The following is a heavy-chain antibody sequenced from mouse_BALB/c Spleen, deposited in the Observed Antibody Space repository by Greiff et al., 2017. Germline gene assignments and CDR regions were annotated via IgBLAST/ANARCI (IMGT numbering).Heavy chain of an antibody. D-gene: IGHD2-1*01. CDR1: GYTFTSYW. Sequence: VQLVESGAELAKPGASVKMSCKASGYTFTSYWMHWVKQRPGQGLEWIGYINPSTGYTEYNQKFKDKATLTADKSSSTAYMQLSSLTSEDSAVYYCARIGNYEFAYWGQGTLVTVSA. J-gene: IGHJ3*01. CDR2: INPSTGYT. V-gene: IGHV1-7*01. CDR3: ARIGNYEFAY.